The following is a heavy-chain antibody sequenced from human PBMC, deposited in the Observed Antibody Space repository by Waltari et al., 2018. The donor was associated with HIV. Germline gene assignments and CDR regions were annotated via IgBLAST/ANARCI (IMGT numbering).Heavy chain of an antibody. CDR3: ARSNFWSPVHYSMDV. Sequence: QVQLQESGPRLVKPSATLSLTCTVSGGSFSIYYWTWIRQPPGKGLEWIGYIYYNGSTNYSPSLKSRVTISVDTSKSQFSLMLSSVTAADTAVYYCARSNFWSPVHYSMDVWGQGTTVTVSS. CDR2: IYYNGST. J-gene: IGHJ6*02. D-gene: IGHD3-3*01. V-gene: IGHV4-59*01. CDR1: GGSFSIYY.